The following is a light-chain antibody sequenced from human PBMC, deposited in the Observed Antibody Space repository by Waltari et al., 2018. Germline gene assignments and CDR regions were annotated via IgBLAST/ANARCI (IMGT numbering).Light chain of an antibody. CDR3: MQSTQFPWT. CDR2: QIS. V-gene: IGKV2-24*01. CDR1: QSLVHDDGHTY. Sequence: DIVMTQTPLSSPVTLGQPASISCRSSQSLVHDDGHTYLSWLQQRPGQPPRLLIYQISNRFSGVPDRFSGSGAGTDFTLKISRVETEDVGVYYCMQSTQFPWTFGQGTKVEIK. J-gene: IGKJ1*01.